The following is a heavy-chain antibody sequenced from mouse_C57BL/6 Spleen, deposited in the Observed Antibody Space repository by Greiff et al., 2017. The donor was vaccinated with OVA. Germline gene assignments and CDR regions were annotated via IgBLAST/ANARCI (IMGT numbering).Heavy chain of an antibody. D-gene: IGHD1-1*01. J-gene: IGHJ4*01. CDR2: INPNNGGT. V-gene: IGHV1-26*01. Sequence: EVQLQQSGPELVKPGASVKISCKASGYTFTDYYMNWVKQSHGKSLEWIGDINPNNGGTSYNQKFKGKATLTVDKSSSTAYMELRSLTSEDSAVYYCARWIPYYYGSSSYYAMDYWGQGTSVTVSS. CDR1: GYTFTDYY. CDR3: ARWIPYYYGSSSYYAMDY.